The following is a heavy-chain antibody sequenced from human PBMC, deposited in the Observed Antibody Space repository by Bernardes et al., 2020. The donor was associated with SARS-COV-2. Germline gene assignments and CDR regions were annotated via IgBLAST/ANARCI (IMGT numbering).Heavy chain of an antibody. V-gene: IGHV4-39*01. CDR1: GDSISSRSYY. CDR3: ARSGTSYSYF. D-gene: IGHD1-26*01. Sequence: SETLSLTCTVSGDSISSRSYYWGWIRQPPGKGLEWIGSIYYTGSTYYSPSLKSRVSISLDTSKNQFSLKLNSVTAADTAVYYCARSGTSYSYFWGQGTLVTVSS. J-gene: IGHJ4*02. CDR2: IYYTGST.